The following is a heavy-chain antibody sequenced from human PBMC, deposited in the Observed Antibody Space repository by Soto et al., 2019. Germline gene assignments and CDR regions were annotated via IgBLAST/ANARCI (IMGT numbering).Heavy chain of an antibody. CDR1: GGSISSVNRY. V-gene: IGHV4-31*02. CDR2: IFASGTP. J-gene: IGHJ4*02. CDR3: AREVSWIGGSAY. D-gene: IGHD2-15*01. Sequence: QVQLEQSGPGLVKPSQTLSLTCKISGGSISSVNRYWSWIRQSPGEGLEWIGYIFASGTPHYNTSLKVRVTISGDTSFSHSSLATRSVTVADTAVYYCAREVSWIGGSAYWGQGTLVTVSS.